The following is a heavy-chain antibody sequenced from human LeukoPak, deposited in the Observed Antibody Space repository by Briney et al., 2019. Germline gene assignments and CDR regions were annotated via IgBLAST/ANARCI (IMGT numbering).Heavy chain of an antibody. CDR2: IYYTGST. J-gene: IGHJ4*02. CDR3: ARLNVGELLDY. D-gene: IGHD1-7*01. Sequence: SETLSLTCTVSGGSISGYYWSWIRQPPGKGLEWIGYIYYTGSTNYNPSLRSRVTISLDTSKNQFSLKLSSVTAADTAVYYCARLNVGELLDYWGQGTLVTVSS. CDR1: GGSISGYY. V-gene: IGHV4-59*01.